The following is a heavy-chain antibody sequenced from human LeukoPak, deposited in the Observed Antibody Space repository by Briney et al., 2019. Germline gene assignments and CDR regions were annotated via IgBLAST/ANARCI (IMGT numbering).Heavy chain of an antibody. V-gene: IGHV4-61*01. D-gene: IGHD6-13*01. CDR3: ARGNPRYSSSWCCAFDI. Sequence: SETLSLTCTVSGGSVSSGSYYWSWIRQPPGKGLEWIGYIYYSGSTNYNPSLKSRVTISVDTSKNQFSLKLSSVTAADTAVYYCARGNPRYSSSWCCAFDIWGQGTMVTVSS. CDR2: IYYSGST. J-gene: IGHJ3*02. CDR1: GGSVSSGSYY.